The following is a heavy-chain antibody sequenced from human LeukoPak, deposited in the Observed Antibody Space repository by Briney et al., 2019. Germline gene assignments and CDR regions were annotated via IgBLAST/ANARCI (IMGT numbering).Heavy chain of an antibody. CDR2: IWFDGSST. J-gene: IGHJ4*01. CDR1: GFTFSRFG. Sequence: GRSLRLSCAASGFTFSRFGMHWVRQAPGKGLEWEAVIWFDGSSTYYADSVKGRFTISRDNSKNMLYLQMNSLRVDDTGVYFCARDSAPYCGGDCYFDYWGHGTLVTVSS. D-gene: IGHD2-21*02. CDR3: ARDSAPYCGGDCYFDY. V-gene: IGHV3-33*01.